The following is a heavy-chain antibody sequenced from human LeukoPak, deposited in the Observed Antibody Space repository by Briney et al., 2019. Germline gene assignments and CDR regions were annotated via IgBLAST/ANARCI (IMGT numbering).Heavy chain of an antibody. Sequence: RGSLRLSCAASRFTFSSYSMHWVRQAPGKGLVWVSRINNDGSSTNYADSVKGRFTISRDNAKNTLYLQMNSLRAEDTAVYYCARDWDTDSMDVWGQGTTVTVSS. CDR3: ARDWDTDSMDV. CDR1: RFTFSSYS. D-gene: IGHD1-26*01. CDR2: INNDGSST. J-gene: IGHJ6*02. V-gene: IGHV3-74*01.